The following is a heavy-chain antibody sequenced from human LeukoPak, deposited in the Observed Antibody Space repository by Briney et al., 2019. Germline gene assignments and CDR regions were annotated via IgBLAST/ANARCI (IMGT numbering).Heavy chain of an antibody. CDR1: GGTFTNFA. Sequence: GASVKVSCKAPGGTFTNFAIAWVRQAPGRGLEWMGGINPVFDTTNYAQGFQDRFTITRDESTSTTYMELTSLRSDDTAVYYCARYFPNLTYFDPWGPGTLVTVSS. J-gene: IGHJ5*02. V-gene: IGHV1-69*05. D-gene: IGHD1-14*01. CDR2: INPVFDTT. CDR3: ARYFPNLTYFDP.